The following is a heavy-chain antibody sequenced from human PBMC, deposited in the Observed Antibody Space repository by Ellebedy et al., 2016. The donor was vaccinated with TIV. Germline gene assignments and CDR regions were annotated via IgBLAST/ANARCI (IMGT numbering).Heavy chain of an antibody. V-gene: IGHV3-21*01. CDR2: ISSSSSYI. CDR1: GFTFSSHS. D-gene: IGHD2-21*02. Sequence: GESLKISCVTSGFTFSSHSMTWVRQAPGKGLEWVSSISSSSSYIYYADSVKGRFTISRDNAKNSLYLQMNSLRAEDTAVYYCASVVTAIQWGQGTLVTVSS. CDR3: ASVVTAIQ. J-gene: IGHJ4*02.